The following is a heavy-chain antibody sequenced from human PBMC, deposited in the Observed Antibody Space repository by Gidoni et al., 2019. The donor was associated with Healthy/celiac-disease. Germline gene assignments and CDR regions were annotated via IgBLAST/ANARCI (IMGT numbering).Heavy chain of an antibody. Sequence: QVQLVQSGAEVKKPGASVQVSCKASGYTFTRYYMPGVRQAPGQGLEWMGIINPSGGRTSYAQNFKGRVTMTRDTSTSTVYMELSSLRSEDTAVYYCARGNTMVRGVLVPPTWFDPWGQGTLVTVSS. CDR1: GYTFTRYY. CDR3: ARGNTMVRGVLVPPTWFDP. V-gene: IGHV1-46*01. CDR2: INPSGGRT. J-gene: IGHJ5*02. D-gene: IGHD3-10*01.